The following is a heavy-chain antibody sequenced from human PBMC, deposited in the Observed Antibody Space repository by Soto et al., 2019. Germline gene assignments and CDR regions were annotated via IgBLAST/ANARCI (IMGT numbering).Heavy chain of an antibody. Sequence: GASVKVSCKASGYTFTSYDINWVRRATGQGLEWMGWMNPNSGNTGYVQKFQGRVTMTRNSSISTAYMELSSLRSEDTAVYFCARERRGMDVWGQGTTVTVSS. CDR3: ARERRGMDV. J-gene: IGHJ6*01. CDR1: GYTFTSYD. V-gene: IGHV1-8*01. CDR2: MNPNSGNT.